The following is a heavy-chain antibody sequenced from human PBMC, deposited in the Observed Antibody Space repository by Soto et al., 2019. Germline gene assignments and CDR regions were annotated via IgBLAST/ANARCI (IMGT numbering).Heavy chain of an antibody. CDR1: GGSISSGGYY. Sequence: SETLSLTCTVSGGSISSGGYYWSWICQHPGKGLEWIGYIYYSGSTYYNPSLKSRVTISVDTSKNQFSLKLSSVTAADTAVYYCARAPAVRVPFDYWGQGTLVTVSS. J-gene: IGHJ4*02. CDR3: ARAPAVRVPFDY. V-gene: IGHV4-31*03. D-gene: IGHD3-10*01. CDR2: IYYSGST.